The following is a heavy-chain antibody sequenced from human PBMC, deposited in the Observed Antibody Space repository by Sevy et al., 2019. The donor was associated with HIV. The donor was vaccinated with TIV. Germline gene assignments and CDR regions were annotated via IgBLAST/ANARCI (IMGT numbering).Heavy chain of an antibody. J-gene: IGHJ5*02. CDR3: AREPITMVRGVNAWFDP. V-gene: IGHV1-2*06. D-gene: IGHD3-10*01. CDR2: INPNSGGT. Sequence: ASVKVSCKASGYTFTGYYMHWVRQAPGQGLEWMGRINPNSGGTNYTQKFQGRVTMTRDTSISTAYMELSRLRSDDTAVYYCAREPITMVRGVNAWFDPWGQGTLVTVSS. CDR1: GYTFTGYY.